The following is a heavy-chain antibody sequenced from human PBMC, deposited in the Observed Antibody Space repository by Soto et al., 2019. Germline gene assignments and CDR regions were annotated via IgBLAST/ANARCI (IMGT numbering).Heavy chain of an antibody. CDR1: GYSFPIYG. Sequence: ASVAVSCKASGYSFPIYGINWVRRAPGQGLEWVGWMSTYNENKVYAQKLQGRVAMTMDTAASTAYLDLGPLRSDDTAVYYCAKDAREAAPSDVWGQGTKVTVSS. D-gene: IGHD2-15*01. CDR2: MSTYNENK. V-gene: IGHV1-18*01. CDR3: AKDAREAAPSDV. J-gene: IGHJ6*02.